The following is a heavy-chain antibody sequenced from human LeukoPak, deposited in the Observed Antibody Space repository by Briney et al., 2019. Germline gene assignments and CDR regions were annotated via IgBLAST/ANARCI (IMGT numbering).Heavy chain of an antibody. J-gene: IGHJ4*02. Sequence: GGSLRLSCAASGFTFSSYAMNWVRQAPGKGLEWVSSISSSRSYIYYADSVKGRFTISRDNSKNTLYLQMNSLRAEDTAVYYCAKDIIVGATYYFDYWGQGTLVTVSS. CDR3: AKDIIVGATYYFDY. CDR1: GFTFSSYA. D-gene: IGHD1-26*01. CDR2: ISSSRSYI. V-gene: IGHV3-21*04.